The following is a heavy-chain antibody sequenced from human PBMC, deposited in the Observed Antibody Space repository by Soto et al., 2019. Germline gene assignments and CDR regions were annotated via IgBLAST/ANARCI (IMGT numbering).Heavy chain of an antibody. Sequence: ESGPTLVNPTQTLTLTCTFSGFSLSTTGVGVGWIRQPPGKALEWLALIFWDDDDRYSPSLRSRLTITKDTSKNQVVLTMTNMDPVDTATYYCASAWYGDQLYNGMGVWGQGTTVTVSS. J-gene: IGHJ6*02. CDR3: ASAWYGDQLYNGMGV. V-gene: IGHV2-5*02. CDR1: GFSLSTTGVG. CDR2: IFWDDDD. D-gene: IGHD6-13*01.